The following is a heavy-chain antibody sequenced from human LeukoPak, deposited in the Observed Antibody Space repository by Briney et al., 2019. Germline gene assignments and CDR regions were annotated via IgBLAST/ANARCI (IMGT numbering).Heavy chain of an antibody. J-gene: IGHJ6*03. CDR3: AKSSGWNYYYYYMDV. D-gene: IGHD6-19*01. CDR1: GFTFSNYG. CDR2: ISSSSSYI. V-gene: IGHV3-21*01. Sequence: PGGXLRLSCAASGFTFSNYGMNWVRQAPGKGVEWVSSISSSSSYIYYADSVKGRFTISRDNAKNSLYLQMNSLRAEDTAVYYCAKSSGWNYYYYYMDVWGKGTTVIASS.